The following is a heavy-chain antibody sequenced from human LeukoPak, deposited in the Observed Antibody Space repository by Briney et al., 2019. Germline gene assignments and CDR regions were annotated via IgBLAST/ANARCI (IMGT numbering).Heavy chain of an antibody. D-gene: IGHD3-16*01. CDR2: INVGNVNT. CDR3: GRDTLRGDYVWYFDY. Sequence: ASVKVSCKPAGYTFTSYAMHWVREAAGHRPEWMGWINVGNVNTKYSQKFQGRVTITRDTSASTAYMELSSLRSEDTAVYCCGRDTLRGDYVWYFDYWGQGTLVTVSS. CDR1: GYTFTSYA. J-gene: IGHJ4*02. V-gene: IGHV1-3*01.